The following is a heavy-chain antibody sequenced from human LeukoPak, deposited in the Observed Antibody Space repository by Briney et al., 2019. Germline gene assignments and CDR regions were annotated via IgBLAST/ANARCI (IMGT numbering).Heavy chain of an antibody. CDR2: ISYDGSNK. V-gene: IGHV3-30*03. J-gene: IGHJ4*02. CDR1: GFTFSSYG. D-gene: IGHD1-14*01. CDR3: ATKWEPQLRASPFDY. Sequence: GGSLRLSCAASGFTFSSYGMHWVRQAPGKGLEWVAVISYDGSNKYYADSVKGRFTISRDNSKNTLYLQMNSLRAEDTAVYYCATKWEPQLRASPFDYWGRGTLVTVSS.